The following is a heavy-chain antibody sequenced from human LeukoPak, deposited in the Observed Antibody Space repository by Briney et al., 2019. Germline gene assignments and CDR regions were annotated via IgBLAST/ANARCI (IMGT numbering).Heavy chain of an antibody. CDR3: VRGVGVSRFNYLDP. CDR1: GFTFSSYG. CDR2: ISYDGSNK. J-gene: IGHJ5*02. V-gene: IGHV3-30*03. Sequence: GGSLRLSCAASGFTFSSYGMHWVRQAPGKGLEWVVVISYDGSNKYYADSVKGRFTISRDNSKNTLYLQMNSLRDDDTAVYYCVRGVGVSRFNYLDPWGQGTLVIVSS. D-gene: IGHD1-7*01.